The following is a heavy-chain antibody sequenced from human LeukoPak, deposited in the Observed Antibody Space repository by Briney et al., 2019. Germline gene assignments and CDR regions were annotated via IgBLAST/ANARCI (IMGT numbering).Heavy chain of an antibody. CDR3: ARELAGHYYGSGSSFDY. CDR1: GFTVSTNY. D-gene: IGHD3-10*01. Sequence: PGGSLTLSCAASGFTVSTNYMTWVRQAPGKGLEWVANIKQDGSEKYYVDSVKGRFTISRDNAKNSLYLQMNSLRAEDTAVYYCARELAGHYYGSGSSFDYWGQGTLVTVSS. V-gene: IGHV3-7*01. CDR2: IKQDGSEK. J-gene: IGHJ4*02.